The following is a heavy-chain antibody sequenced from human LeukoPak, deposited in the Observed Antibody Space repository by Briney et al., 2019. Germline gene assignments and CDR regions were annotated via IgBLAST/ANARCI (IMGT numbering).Heavy chain of an antibody. CDR1: GGAITSRRYY. CDR3: ARAFSSGYWFVP. J-gene: IGHJ5*02. CDR2: IIYSGTA. V-gene: IGHV4-39*01. D-gene: IGHD3-22*01. Sequence: SETLSLTCTVSGGAITSRRYYWVWIRQPPGKGLEWIGSIIYSGTAYYNPSLKSRVPISVDTSKSQFSLRLASVTAADTAVYYCARAFSSGYWFVPWGQGTLVIVSS.